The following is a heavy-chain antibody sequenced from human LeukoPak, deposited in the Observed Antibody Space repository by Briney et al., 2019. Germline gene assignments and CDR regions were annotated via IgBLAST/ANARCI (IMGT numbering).Heavy chain of an antibody. Sequence: GASVKVSCKASGGTFSSYAISWVRQAPRQGLEWMGGIIPIFGTANYAQKFQGRVTITADESTSTAYMELSSLRSEDTAVYYCASRRDGGNTDDYWGQGTLVTVSS. V-gene: IGHV1-69*01. J-gene: IGHJ4*02. CDR1: GGTFSSYA. D-gene: IGHD4-23*01. CDR2: IIPIFGTA. CDR3: ASRRDGGNTDDY.